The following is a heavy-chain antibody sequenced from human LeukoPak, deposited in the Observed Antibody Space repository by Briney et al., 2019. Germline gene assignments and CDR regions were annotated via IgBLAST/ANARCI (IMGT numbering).Heavy chain of an antibody. D-gene: IGHD3-9*01. J-gene: IGHJ4*02. CDR2: ISWNCGSI. CDR3: AKAAYDILTGYSDY. Sequence: GGSLRLSCAASGFTFDDYAMHWVRQAPGKGLEWVSGISWNCGSIGYADSVKGRFTISRDNAKNSLYLQMNSLRAEDTALYYCAKAAYDILTGYSDYWGQGTLVTVSS. V-gene: IGHV3-9*01. CDR1: GFTFDDYA.